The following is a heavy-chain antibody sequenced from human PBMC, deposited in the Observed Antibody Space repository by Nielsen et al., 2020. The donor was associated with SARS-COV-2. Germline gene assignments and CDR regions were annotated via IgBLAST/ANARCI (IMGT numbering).Heavy chain of an antibody. J-gene: IGHJ4*02. V-gene: IGHV3-30*02. CDR3: AKDARGYYGFDFVFES. CDR2: IRYDGSDK. CDR1: GFTFSNYD. D-gene: IGHD5-12*01. Sequence: GGSLRLSCAASGFTFSNYDIHWARQAPGKGLEWVAFIRYDGSDKYYADSVKGRFMISRDNSKNTVSLQMTDLRTEDTAVYFCAKDARGYYGFDFVFESRGQGSLVTVSS.